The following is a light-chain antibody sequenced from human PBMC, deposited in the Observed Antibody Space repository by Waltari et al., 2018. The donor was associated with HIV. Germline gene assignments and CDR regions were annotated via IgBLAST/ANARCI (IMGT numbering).Light chain of an antibody. Sequence: QSSLTQPASVSGPLGQSLPIPCTGTGSDFGGHYYVSGYQQRPGKVPELLIYAVTNRPPGISSRCSGSKSGNTASLTISGRQAGDEVDYYCSSDRSSNNVAFGTGTKVTVL. J-gene: IGLJ3*02. CDR3: SSDRSSNNVA. CDR2: AVT. CDR1: GSDFGGHYY. V-gene: IGLV2-14*01.